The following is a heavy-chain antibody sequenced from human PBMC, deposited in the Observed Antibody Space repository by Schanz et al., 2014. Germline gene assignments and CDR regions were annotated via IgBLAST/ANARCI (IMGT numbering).Heavy chain of an antibody. CDR2: ITYNGGTI. D-gene: IGHD4-17*01. CDR3: ARKMKLGVYGGKGHDSLDI. J-gene: IGHJ3*02. CDR1: GITFSSHS. V-gene: IGHV3-48*01. Sequence: EVQLVESGGGLVQPGGSLRLSCAASGITFSSHSFNWVRQAPGKGLEWISYITYNGGTIYYADSVRGRFTISRDNAENTLFLQMNSLRAEDTAVYYCARKMKLGVYGGKGHDSLDIWGQGTMVTVSS.